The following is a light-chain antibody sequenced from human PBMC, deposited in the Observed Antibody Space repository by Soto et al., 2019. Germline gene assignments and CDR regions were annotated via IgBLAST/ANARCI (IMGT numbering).Light chain of an antibody. CDR3: QQRSNWPPLT. CDR2: GAS. J-gene: IGKJ4*01. V-gene: IGKV3-15*01. Sequence: EIVMTQSPAILSVSPGERATLSCRASQSVSTNLAWYQQKPGQAPRLVIYGASTRATGIPARFSGSGSGTEFTLTISSLQSEDFAVYYCQQRSNWPPLTFGGGTKVEIK. CDR1: QSVSTN.